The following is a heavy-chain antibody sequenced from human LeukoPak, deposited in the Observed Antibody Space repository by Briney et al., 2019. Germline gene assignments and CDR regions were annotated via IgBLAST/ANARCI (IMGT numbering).Heavy chain of an antibody. D-gene: IGHD5-12*01. Sequence: GASVKVSCKASGGTFSSYAISWVRQAPGQGLEWMGGIIPIFGTANYAQKFQGRVTITAGESTSTAYMELSSLRSEDTAVYYCARRVASNLDAFDIWGQGTMVTVSS. CDR2: IIPIFGTA. J-gene: IGHJ3*02. CDR3: ARRVASNLDAFDI. V-gene: IGHV1-69*13. CDR1: GGTFSSYA.